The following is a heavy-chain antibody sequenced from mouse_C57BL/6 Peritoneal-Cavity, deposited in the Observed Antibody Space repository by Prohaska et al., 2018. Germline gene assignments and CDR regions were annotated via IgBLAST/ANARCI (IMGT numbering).Heavy chain of an antibody. V-gene: IGHV11-2*01. Sequence: EVQLLENGGGLVQPGGSRGLSCEGSGFTFSGFWMSWVRQTPGTTLEWIGDINSAGSAINYAPSIKDRFTIFRDNDKSTLYLQMSNVRSEDTATYFCMRYGNYWYFDVWGTGTTVTVSS. CDR2: INSAGSAI. D-gene: IGHD2-1*01. CDR1: GFTFSGFW. J-gene: IGHJ1*03. CDR3: MRYGNYWYFDV.